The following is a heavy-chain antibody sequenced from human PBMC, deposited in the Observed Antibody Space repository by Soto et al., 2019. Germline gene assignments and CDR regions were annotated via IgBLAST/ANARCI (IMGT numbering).Heavy chain of an antibody. V-gene: IGHV3-7*05. Sequence: GGSLRLSCAASGFTFSSYWMSWVRQAPGKGLEWVANIKQDGSEKYYVDSVKGRFTISRDNAKNSLYLQMNSLRAEDTAVYYCAKADVLGIFGEGSSYYYGMDVWGQGTTVTVSS. CDR1: GFTFSSYW. J-gene: IGHJ6*02. CDR2: IKQDGSEK. CDR3: AKADVLGIFGEGSSYYYGMDV. D-gene: IGHD3-3*01.